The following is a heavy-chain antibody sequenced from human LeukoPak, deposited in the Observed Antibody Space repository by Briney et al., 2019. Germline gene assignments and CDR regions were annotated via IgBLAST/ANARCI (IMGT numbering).Heavy chain of an antibody. V-gene: IGHV1-2*06. CDR2: INPNSGGT. CDR3: ARDLPLAVGWFDP. D-gene: IGHD5/OR15-5a*01. CDR1: GYTFTGYY. Sequence: ASVKVSCKASGYTFTGYYMHWVRQAPGQGLEWMGRINPNSGGTNYAQKFQGRVTMTTDTSTSTAYMELRSLRSDDTAVYYCARDLPLAVGWFDPWGQGTLVTVSS. J-gene: IGHJ5*02.